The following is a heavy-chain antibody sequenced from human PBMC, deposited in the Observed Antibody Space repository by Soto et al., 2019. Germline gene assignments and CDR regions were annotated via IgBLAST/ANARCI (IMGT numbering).Heavy chain of an antibody. J-gene: IGHJ4*02. CDR3: ARDSRTHCSGGSCYSFFSY. D-gene: IGHD2-15*01. V-gene: IGHV3-33*01. CDR1: GFTFSSYG. Sequence: HPGGSLRLSCAASGFTFSSYGMHWVRQAPGKGLEWVAVIWYDGSNKYYADSVKGRFTISRDNSKNTLYLQMNSLRAEDTAVYYCARDSRTHCSGGSCYSFFSYWGQGTLVTVSS. CDR2: IWYDGSNK.